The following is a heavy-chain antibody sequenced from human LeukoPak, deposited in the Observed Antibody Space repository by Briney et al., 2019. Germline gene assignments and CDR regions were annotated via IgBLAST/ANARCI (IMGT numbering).Heavy chain of an antibody. D-gene: IGHD6-13*01. V-gene: IGHV4-34*01. CDR1: GGSFSDYN. CDR2: INHSGST. J-gene: IGHJ5*02. CDR3: ARDGRVWGSSSWYLGWFDP. Sequence: SETLSLTCAVYGGSFSDYNWSWIRQPPGKGLEWIGEINHSGSTNYNPSLKSRVTISLDTSKNQFSLKLSSVTAADTAVYYCARDGRVWGSSSWYLGWFDPWGQGTLVTVSS.